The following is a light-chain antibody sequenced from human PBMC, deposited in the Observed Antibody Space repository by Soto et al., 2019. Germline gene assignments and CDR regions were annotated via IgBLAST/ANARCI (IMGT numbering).Light chain of an antibody. V-gene: IGKV1-27*01. J-gene: IGKJ1*01. CDR2: AAS. CDR3: QQYNSYSPWT. Sequence: DIQMTQSPSSLSASVGDRVTITCRASQGISNYLAWYQQKPGKVPKLLIYAASTLQSGVPSRFSGSGSGTEFTLTISSLQPDDFATYYCQQYNSYSPWTFGQGTKVDIK. CDR1: QGISNY.